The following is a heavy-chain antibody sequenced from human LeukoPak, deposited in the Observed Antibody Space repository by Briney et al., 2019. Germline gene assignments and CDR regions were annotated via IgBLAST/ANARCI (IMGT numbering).Heavy chain of an antibody. V-gene: IGHV4-61*05. J-gene: IGHJ4*02. CDR2: IYYSGST. D-gene: IGHD2-15*01. CDR3: ARRRSGGNSLDY. CDR1: GGSISSSSYY. Sequence: SETLSLTCTVSGGSISSSSYYWGWIRQPPGKGLEWIGYIYYSGSTNYNPSLESRVTISADTSKNHFSLKLSSVTAADTAVYYCARRRSGGNSLDYWGQGTLVTVSS.